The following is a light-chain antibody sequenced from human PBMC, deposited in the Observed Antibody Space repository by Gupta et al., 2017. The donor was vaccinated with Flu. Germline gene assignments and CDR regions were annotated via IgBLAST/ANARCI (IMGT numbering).Light chain of an antibody. J-gene: IGKJ5*01. Sequence: EIVLTQSPATLSLSPGERATLSCRASQSVSSYLAWYQQKPGQAPRLLIYDASNRATGIPARFSGSGSGTDFTLTISSLEAEDFAVYYCQDRSNWPITFGQGTRLEIK. CDR1: QSVSSY. CDR2: DAS. V-gene: IGKV3-11*01. CDR3: QDRSNWPIT.